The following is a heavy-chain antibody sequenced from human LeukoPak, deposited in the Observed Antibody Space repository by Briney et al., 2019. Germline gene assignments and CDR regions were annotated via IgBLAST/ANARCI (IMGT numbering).Heavy chain of an antibody. D-gene: IGHD5-18*01. V-gene: IGHV4-31*03. CDR3: GRATLRGYPFDF. CDR1: GDSISSGGYY. CDR2: IFTSGNT. J-gene: IGHJ4*02. Sequence: SETLSLTCTVSGDSISSGGYYWTWIRQHPGKGLEWIGNIFTSGNTYYNPSLKGRIFTSVDTSKSQFSLRLTSVAAADTAVYYWGRATLRGYPFDFRGQGLQVPGS.